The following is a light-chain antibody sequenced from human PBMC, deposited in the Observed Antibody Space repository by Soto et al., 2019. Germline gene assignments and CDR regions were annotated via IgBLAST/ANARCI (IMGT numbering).Light chain of an antibody. Sequence: AIQMTQSPSSLSASVGDRVTLSCRASQGIRNHLGWYQQRPGKAPKVLIYGASTLQSGVPPRFSGSGSGTDFTLTISGLQPEDFAVYYCQQYGSSPPWTFDQGTKVEIK. J-gene: IGKJ1*01. V-gene: IGKV1-6*02. CDR2: GAS. CDR3: QQYGSSPPWT. CDR1: QGIRNH.